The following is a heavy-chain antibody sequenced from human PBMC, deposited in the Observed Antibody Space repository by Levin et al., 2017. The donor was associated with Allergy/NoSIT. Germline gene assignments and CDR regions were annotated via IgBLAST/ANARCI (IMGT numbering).Heavy chain of an antibody. CDR2: INHSGST. Sequence: KGLEWIGEINHSGSTNYNPSLKSRVTISVDTSKNQFSLKLSSVTAADTAVYYCARSDFWSGSIDYWGQGTLVTVSS. J-gene: IGHJ4*02. CDR3: ARSDFWSGSIDY. V-gene: IGHV4-34*01. D-gene: IGHD3-3*01.